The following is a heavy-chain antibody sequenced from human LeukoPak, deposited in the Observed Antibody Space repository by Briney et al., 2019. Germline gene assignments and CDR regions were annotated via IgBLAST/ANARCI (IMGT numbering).Heavy chain of an antibody. CDR1: GFTFSSYG. D-gene: IGHD6-13*01. J-gene: IGHJ4*02. CDR3: AKDLLAAAEEY. Sequence: RGSLRLSCAASGFTFSSYGMHWVRQAPGKGLEWVAVIWYDGSNKYYADSVKGRFTISRDNSKNTLYLQMNSLRAEDTAVYYCAKDLLAAAEEYWGQGTLVTVSS. CDR2: IWYDGSNK. V-gene: IGHV3-33*06.